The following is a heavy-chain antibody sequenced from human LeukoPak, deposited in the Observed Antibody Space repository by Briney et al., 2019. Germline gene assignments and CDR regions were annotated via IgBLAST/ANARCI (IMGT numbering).Heavy chain of an antibody. CDR2: IYYSGST. CDR1: GGSISSSSYY. V-gene: IGHV4-39*01. CDR3: ARLRDWFDP. J-gene: IGHJ5*02. Sequence: SETLSLTCTVXGGSISSSSYYWGWIRQPPGKGLEWIGSIYYSGSTYYNPSLKSRVTISVDTSKNQFSLKLSSVTAADTAVYYCARLRDWFDPWGQGTLVTVSS.